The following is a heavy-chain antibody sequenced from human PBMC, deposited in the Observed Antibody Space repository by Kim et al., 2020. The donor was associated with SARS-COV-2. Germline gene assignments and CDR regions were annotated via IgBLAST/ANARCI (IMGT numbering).Heavy chain of an antibody. CDR1: GFTFSSYE. D-gene: IGHD3-22*01. J-gene: IGHJ4*02. CDR2: ISSSGSTI. Sequence: GGSLRLSCAASGFTFSSYEMNWVRQAPGKGLEWVSYISSSGSTIYYADSVKGRFTISRDNAKNSLYLQMNSLRAEDTAVYYCARISDSSGYYFDYWGQGTLVTVSS. V-gene: IGHV3-48*03. CDR3: ARISDSSGYYFDY.